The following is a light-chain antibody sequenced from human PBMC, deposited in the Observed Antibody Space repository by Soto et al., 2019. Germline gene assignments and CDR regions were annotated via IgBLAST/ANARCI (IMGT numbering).Light chain of an antibody. Sequence: EIVMTQSPATLSVSPGERATLSCMASQSVSSNLAWYQQKPGQAPGLLIYGASTRATGIPARLSCSGSGTEFTLTIRTLQSEDFAVYYCQQYNNWPPYTFGQGTKLEIK. CDR2: GAS. CDR3: QQYNNWPPYT. CDR1: QSVSSN. V-gene: IGKV3-15*01. J-gene: IGKJ2*01.